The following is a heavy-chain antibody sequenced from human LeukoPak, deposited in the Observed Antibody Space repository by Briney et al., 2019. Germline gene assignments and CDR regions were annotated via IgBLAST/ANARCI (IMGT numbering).Heavy chain of an antibody. CDR3: AELGITMIGGV. J-gene: IGHJ6*04. CDR2: ISSSGSTI. Sequence: GGSLILSCAASGFIFSSYEMNWVRQAPGKGLEWVSYISSSGSTIYYADSVKGRFTISRDNAKNSLYLQMNSLRAEDTAVYYCAELGITMIGGVWGKGTTVTISS. V-gene: IGHV3-48*03. CDR1: GFIFSSYE. D-gene: IGHD3-10*02.